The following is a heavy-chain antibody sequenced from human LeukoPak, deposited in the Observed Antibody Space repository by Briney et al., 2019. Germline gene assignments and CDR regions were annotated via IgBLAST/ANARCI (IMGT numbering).Heavy chain of an antibody. CDR2: VNPKNGDT. V-gene: IGHV1-2*06. CDR1: GYIFTDYF. Sequence: ASVKVSCKASGYIFTDYFIHWVLQAPGQGPEWMGRVNPKNGDTYYAQTFQGRVTVTWATSISTAYMDLTTLRSDDTAIYYCSRDLSSTAYWELDYWGQGTLVTVSS. J-gene: IGHJ4*02. CDR3: SRDLSSTAYWELDY. D-gene: IGHD3-10*01.